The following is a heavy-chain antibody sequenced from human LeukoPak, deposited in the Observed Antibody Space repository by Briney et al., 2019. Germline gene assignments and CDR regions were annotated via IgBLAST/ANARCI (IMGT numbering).Heavy chain of an antibody. Sequence: SETLSLTCTVSGGSISSYYWSWIRQPPGKGLEWIGYIYYSGSTNYNPSLKSRVTISVDTSKNQFSLKLSSVTAADTAVYYCARDRLRSDWITGGWFDPWGQGTLVTVSS. CDR2: IYYSGST. CDR3: ARDRLRSDWITGGWFDP. CDR1: GGSISSYY. D-gene: IGHD6-19*01. V-gene: IGHV4-59*01. J-gene: IGHJ5*02.